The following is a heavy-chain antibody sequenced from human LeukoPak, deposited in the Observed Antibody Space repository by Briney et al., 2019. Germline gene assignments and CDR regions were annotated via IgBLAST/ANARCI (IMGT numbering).Heavy chain of an antibody. CDR1: GFTFSSFW. V-gene: IGHV3-7*03. J-gene: IGHJ6*04. CDR2: IKQDGSEK. Sequence: PGGSLRLSCAASGFTFSSFWMSWVRQAPGKGLEWVANIKQDGSEKYYVDSVKGRITISRDNAKNSLYLQINSLRAEDTAVYYCAKGRGMDVWGKGTTVTVSS. CDR3: AKGRGMDV.